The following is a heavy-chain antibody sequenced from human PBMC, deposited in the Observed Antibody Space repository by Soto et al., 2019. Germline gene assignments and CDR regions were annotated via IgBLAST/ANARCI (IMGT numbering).Heavy chain of an antibody. J-gene: IGHJ6*02. CDR1: GYTFTSYD. D-gene: IGHD4-17*01. Sequence: QVQLVQSGAEVKKPGASVKVSCKASGYTFTSYDINWVRQATGQGLEWMGWMNPNSGNTGYAQKFQGRVTMTRNTSISTAYMELSSLRSEDTAVYYCARVTTVTTRNYYYGIDVWGQGTTVTVSS. CDR3: ARVTTVTTRNYYYGIDV. CDR2: MNPNSGNT. V-gene: IGHV1-8*01.